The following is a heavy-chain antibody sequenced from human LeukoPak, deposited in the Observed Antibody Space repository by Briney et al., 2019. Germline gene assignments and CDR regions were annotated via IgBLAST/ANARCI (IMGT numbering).Heavy chain of an antibody. J-gene: IGHJ3*02. D-gene: IGHD2-15*01. CDR1: GFTFPAYA. CDR3: ARGPYCGGGTCYTLGAFDI. V-gene: IGHV3-23*01. CDR2: ISHSGGSS. Sequence: PGGSLRLSCAASGFTFPAYAMTWVRQAPGKGLEWVSGISHSGGSSYYADSMKGRFNISRDNSRITLYLQMNSLRAEDSAVYYCARGPYCGGGTCYTLGAFDIWGQGTLASVSS.